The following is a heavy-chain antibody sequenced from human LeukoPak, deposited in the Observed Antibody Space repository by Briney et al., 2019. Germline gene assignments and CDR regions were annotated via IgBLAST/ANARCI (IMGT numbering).Heavy chain of an antibody. J-gene: IGHJ4*02. CDR1: GFTFSSYG. Sequence: GGSLRLSCAASGFTFSSYGMHWVRQAPGKGLEWVAVISYDGSNKYYADSVKGRFTISRDNSKNTLYLQMNSLRAEDTAVYYCARDHYYDSSGYLDYWGQGTLVTVSS. D-gene: IGHD3-22*01. CDR2: ISYDGSNK. CDR3: ARDHYYDSSGYLDY. V-gene: IGHV3-30*03.